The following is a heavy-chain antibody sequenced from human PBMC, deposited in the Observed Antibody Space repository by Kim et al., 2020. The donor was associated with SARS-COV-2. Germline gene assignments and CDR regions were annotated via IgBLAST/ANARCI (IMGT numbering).Heavy chain of an antibody. J-gene: IGHJ6*02. CDR1: GGSFSGYY. Sequence: SETLSLTCAVYGGSFSGYYWSWIRQPPGKGLEWIGEINHSGSTNYNPSLKSRVTISVDTSKNQFSLKLSSVTAADTAVYYCARGGRLGAILPRYYYYGMDVWGQGTTVPVSS. CDR2: INHSGST. CDR3: ARGGRLGAILPRYYYYGMDV. V-gene: IGHV4-34*01. D-gene: IGHD3-16*01.